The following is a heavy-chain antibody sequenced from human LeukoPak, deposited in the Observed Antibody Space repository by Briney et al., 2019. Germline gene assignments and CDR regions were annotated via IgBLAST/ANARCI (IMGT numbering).Heavy chain of an antibody. J-gene: IGHJ4*02. CDR2: ISTSGSTI. CDR1: GFTFTSYE. Sequence: PGGSLRLSCAASGFTFTSYEMNWVRQAPGKGLEWVSHISTSGSTINYADSVKGRFTISRDNAKNSLYLQMSSLRAEDTAIYYCARGGSYFVHWGQGTLVTVSS. V-gene: IGHV3-48*03. CDR3: ARGGSYFVH. D-gene: IGHD3-16*01.